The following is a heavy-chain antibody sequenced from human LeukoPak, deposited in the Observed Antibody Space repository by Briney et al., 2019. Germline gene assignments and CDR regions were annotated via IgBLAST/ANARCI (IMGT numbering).Heavy chain of an antibody. D-gene: IGHD3-22*01. J-gene: IGHJ4*02. CDR3: VGSSGYYWYYFDY. Sequence: ASVKVSCKASGGTFSSYAISWVRQAPGQGLEWMGGIIPIFGTANYAQKFQGRVTITADESTSTAYMELSSLRSEDTAVYYCVGSSGYYWYYFDYWGQGTLVTVSS. V-gene: IGHV1-69*13. CDR1: GGTFSSYA. CDR2: IIPIFGTA.